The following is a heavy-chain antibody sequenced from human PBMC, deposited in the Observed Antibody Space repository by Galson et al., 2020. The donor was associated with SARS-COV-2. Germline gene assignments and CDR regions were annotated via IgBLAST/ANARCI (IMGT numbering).Heavy chain of an antibody. Sequence: GGSLRLSCAASGFSFSSYWMTWVRQAPGKGLEWVANIKQDGSDKYYVDSVKGRFTISRDNAKNSLYLHMNSLRAEDTAVYYCARESYDSGWFDYWGQGTLGTVSS. CDR1: GFSFSSYW. CDR2: IKQDGSDK. V-gene: IGHV3-7*03. CDR3: ARESYDSGWFDY. J-gene: IGHJ4*02. D-gene: IGHD6-19*01.